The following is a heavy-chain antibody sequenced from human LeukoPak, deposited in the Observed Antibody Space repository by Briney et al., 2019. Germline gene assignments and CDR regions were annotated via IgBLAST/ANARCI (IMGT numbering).Heavy chain of an antibody. Sequence: GGSLRLSCAASGFTVSSNYMSWVRQAPGKGLEWVGFIRSKAYGGTTEYAASVNGRFSISRDDSKSIAYLQMNSLKTEDTALYYCTRDPYYSDSTGFYSRFDFWGQGTLVTVSS. V-gene: IGHV3-49*04. CDR2: IRSKAYGGTT. J-gene: IGHJ4*02. CDR3: TRDPYYSDSTGFYSRFDF. D-gene: IGHD3-22*01. CDR1: GFTVSSNY.